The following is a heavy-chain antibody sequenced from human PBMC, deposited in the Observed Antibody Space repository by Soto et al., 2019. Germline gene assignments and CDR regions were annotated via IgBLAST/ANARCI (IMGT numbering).Heavy chain of an antibody. CDR2: INHSGST. D-gene: IGHD5-18*01. J-gene: IGHJ4*02. Sequence: PSETLSLTCAVYGGSFSVYYWSWIRQPPGKGLEWIGEINHSGSTNYNPSLKSRVTISVDTSKNQFSLKLSSVTAADTAVYYCARDIVVDTAMVDFYYFDYWGQGTLVTVSS. V-gene: IGHV4-34*01. CDR3: ARDIVVDTAMVDFYYFDY. CDR1: GGSFSVYY.